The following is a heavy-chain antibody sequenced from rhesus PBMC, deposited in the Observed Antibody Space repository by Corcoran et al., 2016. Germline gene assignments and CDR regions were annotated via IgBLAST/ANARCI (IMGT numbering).Heavy chain of an antibody. CDR1: GFTFSNYW. CDR3: TRKGGNPFDY. Sequence: EVQLVESGGGLVQPGGSLSLSCAASGFTFSNYWLSWVRQAPGKGLDWVGRIKNKTDVRKAAYAKTVKGRVTISRDDSKNTLYLQMNSLKTEDTAVYYWTRKGGNPFDYWGQGVLVTVSS. V-gene: IGHV3-16*02. J-gene: IGHJ4*01. CDR2: IKNKTDVRKA. D-gene: IGHD4-17*01.